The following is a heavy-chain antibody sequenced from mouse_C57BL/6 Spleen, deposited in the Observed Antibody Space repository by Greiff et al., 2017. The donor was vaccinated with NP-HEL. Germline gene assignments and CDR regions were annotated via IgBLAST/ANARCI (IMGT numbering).Heavy chain of an antibody. V-gene: IGHV1-82*01. CDR1: GFAFSSSW. CDR2: IYPGDGDT. Sequence: QVQLQQSGPELVKPGASVKISCKASGFAFSSSWMNWVEQSPGKGLEWIGRIYPGDGDTNYHGKFKGKATLTAGKSSSTAYMQLSSLTSEDSAVYFCERGEEGFDYWGQGTTLTVSS. CDR3: ERGEEGFDY. J-gene: IGHJ2*01.